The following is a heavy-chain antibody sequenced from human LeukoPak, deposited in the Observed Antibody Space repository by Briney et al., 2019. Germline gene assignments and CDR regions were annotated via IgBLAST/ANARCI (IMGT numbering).Heavy chain of an antibody. D-gene: IGHD3-10*01. V-gene: IGHV4-61*02. Sequence: SETLSLTCTASGGSISSDTYSWSWVRQPAGKGLEWIGRIYTSGSTNYNPSLKSRVTISVDTSKNQFSLKLNSVTAADTAFYYCARAGGLGTYYPNWFDPWGQGTLVTVSS. CDR3: ARAGGLGTYYPNWFDP. CDR1: GGSISSDTYS. J-gene: IGHJ5*02. CDR2: IYTSGST.